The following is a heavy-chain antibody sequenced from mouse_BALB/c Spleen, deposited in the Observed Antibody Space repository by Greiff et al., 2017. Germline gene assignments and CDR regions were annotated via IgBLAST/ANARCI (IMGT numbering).Heavy chain of an antibody. J-gene: IGHJ3*01. CDR3: TRSWDYYGSSYEFAY. CDR1: GYTFTSYY. CDR2: INPSNGGT. V-gene: IGHV1S81*02. Sequence: QVQLQQPGAELVKPGASVKLSCKASGYTFTSYYMYWVKQRPGQGLEWIGGINPSNGGTNFNEKFKSKATLTVDKSSSTAYMQLSSLTSEDSAVYYCTRSWDYYGSSYEFAYWGQGTLVTVSA. D-gene: IGHD1-1*01.